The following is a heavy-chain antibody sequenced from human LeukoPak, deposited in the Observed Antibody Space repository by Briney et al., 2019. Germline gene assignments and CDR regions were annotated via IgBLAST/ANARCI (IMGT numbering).Heavy chain of an antibody. J-gene: IGHJ4*02. D-gene: IGHD3-10*01. CDR2: ISSSSYI. V-gene: IGHV3-21*01. Sequence: GRSLRLSSAASGFTFSSYSMNWVRQAPGKGLEWVSSISSSSYIYYADSVKGRFTISRDNSKNTLYLQMNSLRAEDTAVYYCAKDGGLLWFGESIDYWGQGTLVTVSS. CDR1: GFTFSSYS. CDR3: AKDGGLLWFGESIDY.